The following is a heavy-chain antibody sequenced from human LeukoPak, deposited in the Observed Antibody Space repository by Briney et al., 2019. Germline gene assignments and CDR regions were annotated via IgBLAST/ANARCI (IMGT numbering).Heavy chain of an antibody. Sequence: GGSLRLSCAASGFTLSSYAMSWVRQAPGKGLEWVSAISGSGGSTYYADSVKGRFTISRDNSKNTLYLQMNSLRAEDTAVYYCAKDDKRFGELLPFDYWGQGTLVTVSS. CDR2: ISGSGGST. J-gene: IGHJ4*02. CDR3: AKDDKRFGELLPFDY. CDR1: GFTLSSYA. D-gene: IGHD3-10*01. V-gene: IGHV3-23*01.